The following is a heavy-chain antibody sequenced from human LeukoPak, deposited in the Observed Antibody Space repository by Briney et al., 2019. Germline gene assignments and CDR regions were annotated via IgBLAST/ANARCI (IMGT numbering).Heavy chain of an antibody. Sequence: GGSLRLSCAASGFTFISYWMHWVRQAPGKGLVWVSRINSDGSSTSYADSVKGRFTISRDNAKNTLYLQMNSLRAEDTAVYYCAKGYSGTYRIDYWGQGTLVTVSS. V-gene: IGHV3-74*01. D-gene: IGHD1-26*01. CDR2: INSDGSST. CDR1: GFTFISYW. CDR3: AKGYSGTYRIDY. J-gene: IGHJ4*02.